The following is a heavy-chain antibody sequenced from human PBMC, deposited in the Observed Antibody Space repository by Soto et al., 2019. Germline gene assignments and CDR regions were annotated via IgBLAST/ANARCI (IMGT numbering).Heavy chain of an antibody. D-gene: IGHD6-13*01. J-gene: IGHJ5*02. CDR3: TRAGVYSSSWSPNNWFDP. Sequence: GGSLRLSCTASGFTFGDYAMSWFRQAPGKGLEWVGFIRSKAYGGTTEYAASVKGRFTISRDDSKSIAYLQMNSLKTEDTAVYYCTRAGVYSSSWSPNNWFDPWGQGTLVTVSS. CDR2: IRSKAYGGTT. CDR1: GFTFGDYA. V-gene: IGHV3-49*03.